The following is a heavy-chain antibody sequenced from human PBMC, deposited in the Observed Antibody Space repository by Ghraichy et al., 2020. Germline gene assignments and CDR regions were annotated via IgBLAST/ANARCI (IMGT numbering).Heavy chain of an antibody. CDR1: GFTFSSYA. CDR3: ASPGPGIVVVPAAIQYYYYGMDV. D-gene: IGHD2-2*01. CDR2: ISGSGGST. V-gene: IGHV3-23*01. J-gene: IGHJ6*02. Sequence: GESLNISCAASGFTFSSYAMSWVRQAPGKGLEWVSAISGSGGSTYYADSVKGRFTISRDNSKNTLYLQMNSLRAEDTAVYYCASPGPGIVVVPAAIQYYYYGMDVWGQGTTVTVSS.